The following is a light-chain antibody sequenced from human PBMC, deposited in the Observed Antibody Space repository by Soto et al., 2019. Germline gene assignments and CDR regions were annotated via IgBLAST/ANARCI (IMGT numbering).Light chain of an antibody. V-gene: IGKV1-39*01. J-gene: IGKJ2*01. CDR1: QGVSAY. CDR3: QQNYRTPHT. CDR2: AAS. Sequence: DIQMTQSPSSLSASVGARVTITCRARQGVSAYLLWYQQRQGTAPKLLLYAASKLLSGVPSRFSGSGSGTNFTLPISSRQPEDFATYYCQQNYRTPHTFGQGTKLETK.